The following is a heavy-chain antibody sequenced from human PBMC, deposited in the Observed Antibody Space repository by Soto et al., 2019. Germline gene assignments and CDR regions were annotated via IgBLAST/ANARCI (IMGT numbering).Heavy chain of an antibody. CDR1: GGHISSYY. CDR3: ARVMYYYDSSGYSSGNYYFDY. D-gene: IGHD3-22*01. CDR2: IYYSGST. J-gene: IGHJ4*02. Sequence: SSETLSLTCTVPGGHISSYYWSWIRQPPGKGLEWIGYIYYSGSTNYNPTLKSRVTISVDTSKNQFSLKLSSVTAADTAVYYCARVMYYYDSSGYSSGNYYFDYWGQGTLVTVSS. V-gene: IGHV4-59*01.